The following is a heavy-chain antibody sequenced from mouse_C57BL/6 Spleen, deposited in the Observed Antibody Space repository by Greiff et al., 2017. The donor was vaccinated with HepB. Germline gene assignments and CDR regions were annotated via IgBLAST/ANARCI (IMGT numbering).Heavy chain of an antibody. CDR3: ARSKPYDGYYWFAY. D-gene: IGHD2-3*01. CDR2: IYPGDGDT. J-gene: IGHJ3*01. CDR1: GYAFSSYW. V-gene: IGHV1-80*01. Sequence: VQLQQSGAELVKPGASVKISCKASGYAFSSYWMNWVKQRPGKGLEWIGQIYPGDGDTNYNGKFKGKATLTADKSSSTAYMQLSSLTSEDSAVYFCARSKPYDGYYWFAYWGQGTLVTVSA.